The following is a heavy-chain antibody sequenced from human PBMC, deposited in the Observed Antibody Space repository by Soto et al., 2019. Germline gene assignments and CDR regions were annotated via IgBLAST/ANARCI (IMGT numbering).Heavy chain of an antibody. CDR1: GYSFTSYW. D-gene: IGHD2-2*01. CDR3: ARRRKADIVLVPAANYGMDV. CDR2: IYPGDSDT. V-gene: IGHV5-51*01. J-gene: IGHJ6*02. Sequence: PGESLKISCKGSGYSFTSYWIGWVRQMPGKGLEWMGIIYPGDSDTRYSPSFQGQVTISADKSISTAYLQWSSLKASDTAMYYCARRRKADIVLVPAANYGMDVWGQGNTVTVSS.